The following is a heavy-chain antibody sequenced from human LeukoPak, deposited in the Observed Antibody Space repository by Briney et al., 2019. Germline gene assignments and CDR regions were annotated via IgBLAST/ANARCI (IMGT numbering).Heavy chain of an antibody. Sequence: GGSLRLSCAASGFTFSSYAMSWVRQAPGKGLEWVSAISGSGGSTYYADSVKGRFTISRDNSKNTLYLQMNSLRAEDTAVYYCARDRNGYEYVGGLDAFDIWGQGTMVTVSS. J-gene: IGHJ3*02. CDR2: ISGSGGST. CDR1: GFTFSSYA. D-gene: IGHD5-12*01. CDR3: ARDRNGYEYVGGLDAFDI. V-gene: IGHV3-23*01.